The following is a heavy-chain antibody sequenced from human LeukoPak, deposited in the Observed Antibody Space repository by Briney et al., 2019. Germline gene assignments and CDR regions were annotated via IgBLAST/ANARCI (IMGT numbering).Heavy chain of an antibody. CDR2: INHSGST. D-gene: IGHD3-10*01. CDR1: GGSFSGYY. V-gene: IGHV4-34*01. Sequence: SETLSLTCAVYGGSFSGYYWSWIRQPPGKGLEWIGEINHSGSTNYNPSLKSRVTISVDTSKNQFSLKLSSVTAADTAVYYCARKGRRLVWFGESTPYYFDYWGQGTLVTVSS. J-gene: IGHJ4*02. CDR3: ARKGRRLVWFGESTPYYFDY.